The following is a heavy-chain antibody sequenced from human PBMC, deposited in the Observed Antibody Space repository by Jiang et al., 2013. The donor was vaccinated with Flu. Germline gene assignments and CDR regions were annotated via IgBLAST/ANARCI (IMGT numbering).Heavy chain of an antibody. CDR2: IYYSGST. Sequence: GLVKPSETLSLTCTVSGGSISSRSYYWGWIRQPPGKGLEWIGSIYYSGSTYYNPSLKSRVTISVDTSKNQFSLNLSSVTAADTAVHYCARTSDYDFWSGPGGWFDPWGQGTLVTVSS. J-gene: IGHJ5*02. CDR3: ARTSDYDFWSGPGGWFDP. V-gene: IGHV4-39*01. CDR1: GGSISSRSYY. D-gene: IGHD3-3*01.